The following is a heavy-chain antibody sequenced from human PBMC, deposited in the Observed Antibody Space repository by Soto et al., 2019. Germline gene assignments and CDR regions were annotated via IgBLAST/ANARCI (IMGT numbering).Heavy chain of an antibody. D-gene: IGHD3-22*01. V-gene: IGHV3-66*01. CDR1: GFTVSSNY. J-gene: IGHJ4*02. CDR2: IFSGGTT. CDR3: ARDLDSGYFDSSGFLAY. Sequence: GGSLRLSCAASGFTVSSNYMTWVRQAPGKGLERVSVIFSGGTTYYADSVKGRFTISRDGSKNTLFLQMNSLRAEDTAVYYCARDLDSGYFDSSGFLAYWGQGTLVTVSS.